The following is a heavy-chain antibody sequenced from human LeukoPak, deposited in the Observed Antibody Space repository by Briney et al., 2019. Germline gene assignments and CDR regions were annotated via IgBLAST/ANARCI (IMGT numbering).Heavy chain of an antibody. Sequence: SETLSLTCTVSGGSISSGGYYWSWIRQHPGKGLEWIGYIYYTGSTYYNPSLKSRVTISVDTSKNQFSLKMSSVTAADTAVYYCARDSLWFGDDKGGFDYWGQGTLVTVSS. CDR2: IYYTGST. D-gene: IGHD3-10*01. V-gene: IGHV4-31*03. CDR3: ARDSLWFGDDKGGFDY. J-gene: IGHJ4*02. CDR1: GGSISSGGYY.